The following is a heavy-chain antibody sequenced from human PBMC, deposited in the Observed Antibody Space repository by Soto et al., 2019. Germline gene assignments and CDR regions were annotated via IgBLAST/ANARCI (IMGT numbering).Heavy chain of an antibody. CDR2: ISGSGGST. J-gene: IGHJ4*02. CDR3: AKDPEVVVTAPDY. Sequence: LRLSCAASGFTFSSYAMNWVRQAPGKGLEWVSAISGSGGSTYYVDSVKGRFTISRDNSRNTLYLQMNSLRAEDTAVYYCAKDPEVVVTAPDYWGQGTLVTV. V-gene: IGHV3-23*01. D-gene: IGHD2-21*02. CDR1: GFTFSSYA.